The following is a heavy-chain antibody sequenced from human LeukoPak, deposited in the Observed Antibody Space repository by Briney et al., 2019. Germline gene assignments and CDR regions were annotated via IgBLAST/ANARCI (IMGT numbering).Heavy chain of an antibody. CDR2: IYSGGST. D-gene: IGHD4-23*01. Sequence: AGGSLRLSCAVSGFTVSDYYMSWVRQAPRKGLEWVSVIYSGGSTYYADSVKGRFTISRDNSKNTLYLQMNSLRAEDTAVYYCARVVRGNSPPNWFDPWGQGTLVTVSS. CDR1: GFTVSDYY. CDR3: ARVVRGNSPPNWFDP. J-gene: IGHJ5*02. V-gene: IGHV3-66*01.